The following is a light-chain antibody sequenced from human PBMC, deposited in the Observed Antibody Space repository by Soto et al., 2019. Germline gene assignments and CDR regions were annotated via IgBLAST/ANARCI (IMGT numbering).Light chain of an antibody. CDR3: QHYKSDSEA. Sequence: DIQMTQSPSSLTPSVGDRVTITXRASHTITTWLSWYQQKPGXAPKXXXAKXSTLKRGGPSRFSGSGSGTEFTLTISSLHPYYFANYYFQHYKSDSEAFGQGTKVDI. J-gene: IGKJ1*01. V-gene: IGKV1-5*03. CDR1: HTITTW. CDR2: KXS.